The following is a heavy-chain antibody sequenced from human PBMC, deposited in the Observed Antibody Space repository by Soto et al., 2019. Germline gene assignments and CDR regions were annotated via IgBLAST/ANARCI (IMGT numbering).Heavy chain of an antibody. V-gene: IGHV3-74*03. CDR2: INTDGSVA. CDR1: GLTFRSYW. CDR3: GGEMQLGRLAP. Sequence: GGSLRLSCAASGLTFRSYWMHWVRQAPGKGLVWVSRINTDGSVAMYVDSVKGRFTISRDNAKNTLYLHMNSLRAEDTAVYYCGGEMQLGRLAPWGKGPLVTVSS. D-gene: IGHD3-16*01. J-gene: IGHJ5*02.